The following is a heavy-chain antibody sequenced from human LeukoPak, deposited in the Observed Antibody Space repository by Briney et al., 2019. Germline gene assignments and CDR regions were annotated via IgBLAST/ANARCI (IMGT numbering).Heavy chain of an antibody. V-gene: IGHV3-23*01. Sequence: PGGSLRLSCAASGFTFSSYAMSWVRQAPGKGLEWVSAIRGSGGSTYYADSVKDRFTISRDNSKNTLYLQMNSLRAEDTAVYYCAKSIRGLLWFGEPAFDAFDIWGQGTMVTVSS. J-gene: IGHJ3*02. CDR2: IRGSGGST. D-gene: IGHD3-10*01. CDR3: AKSIRGLLWFGEPAFDAFDI. CDR1: GFTFSSYA.